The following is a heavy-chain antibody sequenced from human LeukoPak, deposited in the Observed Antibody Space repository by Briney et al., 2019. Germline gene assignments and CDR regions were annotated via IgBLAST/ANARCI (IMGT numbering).Heavy chain of an antibody. Sequence: GASVKVSCKVSGYTLTELSMHWVRQAPGKGLEWMGGFDPVDGETIYAQKFQGRVTMTEDTSTDTAYMELSSLRSEDTAAYYCATIYNYYGSGRPTVNWFDPWGQGTLVTVSS. V-gene: IGHV1-24*01. J-gene: IGHJ5*02. D-gene: IGHD3-10*01. CDR1: GYTLTELS. CDR2: FDPVDGET. CDR3: ATIYNYYGSGRPTVNWFDP.